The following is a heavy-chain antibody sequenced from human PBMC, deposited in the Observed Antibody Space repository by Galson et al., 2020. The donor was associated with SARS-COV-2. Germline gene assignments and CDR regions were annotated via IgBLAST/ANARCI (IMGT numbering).Heavy chain of an antibody. D-gene: IGHD6-19*01. J-gene: IGHJ4*02. Sequence: GGSLRLSCVASGSTFSTYAMSWVRQTPGKGLEWTSTIINSDCRTAYADSVKGRFSISRDNSKNMLHLQMSSLRAEDTAVYYCAKWGRDSSGWTAFEYWGQGTLVTVSS. CDR2: IINSDCRT. CDR1: GSTFSTYA. V-gene: IGHV3-23*01. CDR3: AKWGRDSSGWTAFEY.